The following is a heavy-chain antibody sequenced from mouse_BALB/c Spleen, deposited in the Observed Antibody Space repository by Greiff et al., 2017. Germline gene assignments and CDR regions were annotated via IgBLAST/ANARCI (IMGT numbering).Heavy chain of an antibody. D-gene: IGHD1-2*01. Sequence: DVKLVESGGGLVKPGGSLKLSCAASGFTFSSYAMSWVRQTPEKRLEWVASISSGGSTYYPDSVKGRFTISRDNARNILYLQMSSLRSEDTAMYYCARVTTALDYWGQGTTLTVSS. CDR1: GFTFSSYA. J-gene: IGHJ2*01. V-gene: IGHV5-6-5*01. CDR2: ISSGGST. CDR3: ARVTTALDY.